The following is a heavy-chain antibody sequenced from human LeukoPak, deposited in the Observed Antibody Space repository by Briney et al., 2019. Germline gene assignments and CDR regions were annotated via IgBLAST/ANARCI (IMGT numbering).Heavy chain of an antibody. V-gene: IGHV3-74*01. J-gene: IGHJ4*02. CDR2: INSDGSST. CDR3: ARDRSCSSTSCSHPGDFDY. D-gene: IGHD2-2*01. Sequence: PGGSLRLSCAASGFTFSSYWMHWVRQAPGKGLVWVSRINSDGSSTSYADSVKGRFTISRDNAKNSLYLQMNSLRAEDTAVYYCARDRSCSSTSCSHPGDFDYWGQGTLVTVSS. CDR1: GFTFSSYW.